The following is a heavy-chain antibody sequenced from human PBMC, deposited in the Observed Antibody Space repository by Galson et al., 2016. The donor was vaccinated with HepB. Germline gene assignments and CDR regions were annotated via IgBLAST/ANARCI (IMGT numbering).Heavy chain of an antibody. J-gene: IGHJ4*02. CDR2: IDWDDDR. D-gene: IGHD5-24*01. CDR1: GFSLPSTGMG. Sequence: PALVKPTQTLTLTCTFTGFSLPSTGMGVSWIRQPPGKALEWLARIDWDDDRYYTTFLRTRLTISKDTSRNQVALTMTNMDPVDTATYYCARMRVGDVYNPWYFDYWGQGTLIIVSS. CDR3: ARMRVGDVYNPWYFDY. V-gene: IGHV2-70*11.